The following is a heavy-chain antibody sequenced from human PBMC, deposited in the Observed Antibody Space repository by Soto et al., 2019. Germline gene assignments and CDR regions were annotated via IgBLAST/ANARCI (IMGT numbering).Heavy chain of an antibody. CDR3: ARSDSSSWYSGFDY. Sequence: ASVKVSCKASCYAFTSYGISWVRQAPGQGLEWMGWISAYNGNTNYAQKLQGRVTMTTDTSTSTAYMELRSLRSDDTAVYYCARSDSSSWYSGFDYWGQGTLVTVSS. D-gene: IGHD6-13*01. V-gene: IGHV1-18*01. CDR2: ISAYNGNT. J-gene: IGHJ4*02. CDR1: CYAFTSYG.